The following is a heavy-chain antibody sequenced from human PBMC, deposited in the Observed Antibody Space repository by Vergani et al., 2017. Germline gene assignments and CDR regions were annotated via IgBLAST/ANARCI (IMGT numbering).Heavy chain of an antibody. CDR2: ISSSSSYI. CDR1: GFTFSSYS. V-gene: IGHV3-21*01. CDR3: AGPLDYYDSSGQS. J-gene: IGHJ4*02. D-gene: IGHD3-22*01. Sequence: EVQLVESGGGLVKPGGSLRLSCAASGFTFSSYSMNWVRQAQGKGLEWVSSISSSSSYIYYADSVKGRFTISGDNAKNSLYLQMNSLRAEDTAVYYCAGPLDYYDSSGQSWGQGTLVTVSS.